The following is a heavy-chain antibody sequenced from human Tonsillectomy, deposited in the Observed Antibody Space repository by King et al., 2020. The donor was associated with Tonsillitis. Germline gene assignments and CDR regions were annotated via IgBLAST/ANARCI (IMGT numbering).Heavy chain of an antibody. CDR2: IFFVGSDK. V-gene: IGHV3-33*01. J-gene: IGHJ6*02. Sequence: VQLVESGGGVVQPGRSLRLSCAASGFTFRSYLMHGVRQVPGKGLEWGAVIFFVGSDKYYGDSVKGRFTISRDDSKNTVYLQMNSLRAEDTAVYYCARDLGATNWNYRNYYYGLDVWGRGTTVTVAS. CDR3: ARDLGATNWNYRNYYYGLDV. D-gene: IGHD1-7*01. CDR1: GFTFRSYL.